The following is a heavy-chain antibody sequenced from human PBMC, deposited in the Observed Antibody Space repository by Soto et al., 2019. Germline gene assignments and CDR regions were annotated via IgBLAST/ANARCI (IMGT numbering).Heavy chain of an antibody. D-gene: IGHD2-2*01. Sequence: QVQLQQWGAGLLKPSETLSLTCAVYGESFSGYYWSWIRQPPGKGLEWIGEINHSGSTNYNPSLMIRITKSVDTTKNKFALKLISGTAADTAVYYCARGRDCSSSTSCYLDWFDPWGQGTLVTVSS. J-gene: IGHJ5*02. CDR2: INHSGST. V-gene: IGHV4-34*01. CDR1: GESFSGYY. CDR3: ARGRDCSSSTSCYLDWFDP.